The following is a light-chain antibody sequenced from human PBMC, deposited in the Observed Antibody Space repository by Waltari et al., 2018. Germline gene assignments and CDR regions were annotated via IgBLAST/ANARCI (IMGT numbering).Light chain of an antibody. J-gene: IGKJ1*01. CDR3: QQYGSSPRT. CDR2: GAS. V-gene: IGKV3-20*01. CDR1: QCFSSSY. Sequence: VLTHHKRTRSLPTGASDTIPCRAIQCFSSSYLAWYQQKPGQAPRLLIYGASSRATGIPDRFSGSGSGTDFTLTISRLEPEDFAVYYCQQYGSSPRTFGQGTKVEIK.